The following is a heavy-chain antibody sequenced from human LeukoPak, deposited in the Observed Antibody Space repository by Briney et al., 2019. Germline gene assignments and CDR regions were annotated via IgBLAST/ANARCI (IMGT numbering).Heavy chain of an antibody. V-gene: IGHV3-23*01. Sequence: GGSLRLSCAASGFTFSSYAMSWVRRAPGKGLEWVSAISGSGGSTYYADSVKGRFTISRDNSKNTLYLQMNSLRAEDTAVYYCAKDLGYYGSFDYWGQGTLVTVSS. CDR3: AKDLGYYGSFDY. D-gene: IGHD3-10*01. CDR1: GFTFSSYA. J-gene: IGHJ4*02. CDR2: ISGSGGST.